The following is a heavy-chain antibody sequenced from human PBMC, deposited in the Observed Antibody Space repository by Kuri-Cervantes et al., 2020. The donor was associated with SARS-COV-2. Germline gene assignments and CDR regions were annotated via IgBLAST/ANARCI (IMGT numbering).Heavy chain of an antibody. V-gene: IGHV4-59*08. CDR1: GGSISSYY. D-gene: IGHD6-13*01. Sequence: GSLRLSCTVSGGSISSYYWSWIRQPPGKGLEWIGYIYYSGSTNYNPSLKSRVTISVDTSKNQFSLKLSSVPVADTAVYYCARQAPLQQLALDYWGQGTLVTVSS. CDR3: ARQAPLQQLALDY. J-gene: IGHJ4*02. CDR2: IYYSGST.